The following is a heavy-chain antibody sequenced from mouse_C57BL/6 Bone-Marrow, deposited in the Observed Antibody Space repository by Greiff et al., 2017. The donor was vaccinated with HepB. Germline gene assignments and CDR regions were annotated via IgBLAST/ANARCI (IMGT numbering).Heavy chain of an antibody. D-gene: IGHD2-5*01. V-gene: IGHV1-82*01. CDR3: AAAYYSNYGWFAY. CDR2: IYPGDGDT. J-gene: IGHJ3*01. CDR1: GYAFSSSW. Sequence: VQLQQSGPELVKPGASVKISCKASGYAFSSSWMNWVKQRPGKGLEWIGRIYPGDGDTNYNGKFKGKATLTADKSSSTAYMQLSSLKSEDSAVYFCAAAYYSNYGWFAYWGQGTLVTVSA.